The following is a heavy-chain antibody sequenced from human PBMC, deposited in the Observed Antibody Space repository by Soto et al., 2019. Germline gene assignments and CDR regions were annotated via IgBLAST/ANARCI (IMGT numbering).Heavy chain of an antibody. D-gene: IGHD6-13*01. CDR3: VRDRGSSWLPLGYYYYGMDV. Sequence: QVQLQESGPGLVKPSQTLSLTCTVSGGSISSGGYYWSWIRQHPGKGLEWIGYIYYSGSTYYNPSLKSRVTISVDTSKNQFSLKLSSVTAADTAVYYCVRDRGSSWLPLGYYYYGMDVWGQGTTVTVSS. V-gene: IGHV4-31*03. CDR1: GGSISSGGYY. J-gene: IGHJ6*02. CDR2: IYYSGST.